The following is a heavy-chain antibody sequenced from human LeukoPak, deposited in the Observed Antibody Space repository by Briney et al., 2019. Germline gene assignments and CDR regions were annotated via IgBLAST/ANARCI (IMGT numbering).Heavy chain of an antibody. D-gene: IGHD5-18*01. V-gene: IGHV3-30*18. Sequence: GGSLRLSCAASGFTFSSYGMHWVRQAPGKGLEWVAVISYDGSNKYYADSVKGRFTISRDNSKNTLHLQMNSLRAEDTAVYYCAKIVPGYGYSYWGQGTLVTVGS. CDR2: ISYDGSNK. CDR1: GFTFSSYG. CDR3: AKIVPGYGYSY. J-gene: IGHJ4*02.